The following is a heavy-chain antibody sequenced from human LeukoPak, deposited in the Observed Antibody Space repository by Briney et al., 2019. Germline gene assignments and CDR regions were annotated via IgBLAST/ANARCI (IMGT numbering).Heavy chain of an antibody. D-gene: IGHD1-1*01. Sequence: PGGSLRLSCTASGFTFSSFGMGWVRQAPGKGPEWVSFINDRGVVTRYADSVKGRFSISRDNSRNTLYLQMNSLTVEDTAVYYCAAVGWAGGTTPQNFHRWSQGTLVTVSS. V-gene: IGHV3-23*01. CDR2: INDRGVVT. CDR3: AAVGWAGGTTPQNFHR. J-gene: IGHJ4*02. CDR1: GFTFSSFG.